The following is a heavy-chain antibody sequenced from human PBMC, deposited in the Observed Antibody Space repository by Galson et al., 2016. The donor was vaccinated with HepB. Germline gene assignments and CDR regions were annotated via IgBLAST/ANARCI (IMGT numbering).Heavy chain of an antibody. Sequence: SLRLSCAASGFTFSDYWMSWVRQAPGKGLEWVANIKQDGSDKYYVDSVEGRFSISRDNTKNSLYLGMNSLRAEDTAVYYCVRKGDALDVWGQGTTVTVSS. CDR1: GFTFSDYW. V-gene: IGHV3-7*02. CDR2: IKQDGSDK. J-gene: IGHJ6*01. D-gene: IGHD2-21*02. CDR3: VRKGDALDV.